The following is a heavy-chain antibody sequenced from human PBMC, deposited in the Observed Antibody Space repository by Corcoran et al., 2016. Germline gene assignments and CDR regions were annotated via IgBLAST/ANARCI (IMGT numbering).Heavy chain of an antibody. CDR2: IYYSGST. CDR3: ATDYYGSGSYYGY. Sequence: QVQLQESGPGLVKPSQTLSLTCTVSGGSISSGGYYWSWIRQHPGKGLEWIGYIYYSGSTYYNPFLRSRVTISVDTSKNQFSLKLSSVTAADTAVYYCATDYYGSGSYYGYWGQGTLVTVSS. V-gene: IGHV4-31*03. CDR1: GGSISSGGYY. J-gene: IGHJ4*02. D-gene: IGHD3-10*01.